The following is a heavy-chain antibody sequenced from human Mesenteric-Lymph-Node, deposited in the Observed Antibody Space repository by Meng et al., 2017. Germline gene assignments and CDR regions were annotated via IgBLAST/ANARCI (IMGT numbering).Heavy chain of an antibody. V-gene: IGHV3-23*01. CDR3: ARGSDITSYEAWH. CDR2: ISSSGGST. CDR1: GFTFNTYA. Sequence: GESLKISCATSGFTFNTYAMSWVRQAPGKGLEWVSAISSSGGSTYYADSVKGRFTISRDNSKNALYLQMNSLGAEDTAVYYCARGSDITSYEAWHWGQGTLVTVSS. D-gene: IGHD5-18*01. J-gene: IGHJ4*02.